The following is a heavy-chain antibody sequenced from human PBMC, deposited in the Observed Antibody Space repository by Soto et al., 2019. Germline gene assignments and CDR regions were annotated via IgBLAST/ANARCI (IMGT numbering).Heavy chain of an antibody. V-gene: IGHV3-23*02. Sequence: GGSLGISCASFVFIVSSYSMSWVGLAPGKGLELVSHITGSRGTTYYGASVKGRFTISTDKSRNIVYLHMTSLRAEDTALYYCAECIQLYSNYDAFHIWGQGTMVTGSS. D-gene: IGHD5-18*01. CDR1: VFIVSSYS. CDR2: ITGSRGTT. J-gene: IGHJ3*02. CDR3: AECIQLYSNYDAFHI.